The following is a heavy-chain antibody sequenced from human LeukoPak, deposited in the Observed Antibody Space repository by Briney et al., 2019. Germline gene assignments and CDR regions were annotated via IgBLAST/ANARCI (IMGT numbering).Heavy chain of an antibody. Sequence: GGSLRLSCAASGFIFSSNAMTWVRQAPGKGLEWVSAISGSGGSTYYADSVKGRFTISRDNSKNTLYLQMNSLRAEDTAVYYCAKELSGGDNYYYGMDVWGQGTTVTVSS. CDR2: ISGSGGST. J-gene: IGHJ6*02. D-gene: IGHD3-10*01. CDR1: GFIFSSNA. V-gene: IGHV3-23*01. CDR3: AKELSGGDNYYYGMDV.